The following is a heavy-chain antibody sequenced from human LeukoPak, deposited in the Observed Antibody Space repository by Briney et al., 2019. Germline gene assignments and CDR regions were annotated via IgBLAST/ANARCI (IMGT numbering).Heavy chain of an antibody. D-gene: IGHD5-24*01. CDR1: GFTVSSNY. V-gene: IGHV3-66*01. Sequence: GGSLRLSCAASGFTVSSNYMSWVRQAPGKGREWVSVIYSGGSTYYADSVKGRFTISRDNSKNTLYLQVNSLRAEDTAVYYCARDGDGYNWVYVYWGQGTLVTVSS. CDR3: ARDGDGYNWVYVY. CDR2: IYSGGST. J-gene: IGHJ4*02.